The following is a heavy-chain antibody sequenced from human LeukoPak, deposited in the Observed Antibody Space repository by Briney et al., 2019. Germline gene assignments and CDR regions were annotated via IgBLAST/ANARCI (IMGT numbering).Heavy chain of an antibody. V-gene: IGHV3-43*02. CDR1: GFTFDNFA. CDR2: ISADGGNT. J-gene: IGHJ4*02. CDR3: AKDAVGAAAGYYIDS. Sequence: RGSLRLSCAASGFTFDNFAMHWVRQPPGKGLEWVSLISADGGNTYSADSVKGRFTISRDNSKNSLYLQIDSLTTEDTAFYYCAKDAVGAAAGYYIDSWGQGTLVTVSP. D-gene: IGHD6-13*01.